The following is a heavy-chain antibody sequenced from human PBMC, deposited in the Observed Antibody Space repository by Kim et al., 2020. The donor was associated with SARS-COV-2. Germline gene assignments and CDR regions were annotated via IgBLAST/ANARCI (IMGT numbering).Heavy chain of an antibody. V-gene: IGHV1-2*06. J-gene: IGHJ3*02. CDR3: AREVVEGDYVSAFDI. Sequence: ASVKVSCKASGYTFTGYYMHWVRQAPGQGLEWMGRINPNSGGTNYAQKFQGRVTMTRDTSISTAYMELSRLRSDDTAVYYCAREVVEGDYVSAFDIWGQGTMVTVSS. CDR2: INPNSGGT. D-gene: IGHD3-16*01. CDR1: GYTFTGYY.